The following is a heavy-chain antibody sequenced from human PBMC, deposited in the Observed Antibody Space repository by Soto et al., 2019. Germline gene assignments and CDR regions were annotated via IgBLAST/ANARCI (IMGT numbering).Heavy chain of an antibody. J-gene: IGHJ6*02. D-gene: IGHD5-18*01. Sequence: VKVSCKASAGTFSSYAISWVRQAPGQGLEWMGGIIPIFGTANYAQKFQGRITITADESTSTAYMELSSLRSEDTAVYYCARQDDDGYIYGVRYGMDVWGQGTLATVSS. V-gene: IGHV1-69*13. CDR1: AGTFSSYA. CDR3: ARQDDDGYIYGVRYGMDV. CDR2: IIPIFGTA.